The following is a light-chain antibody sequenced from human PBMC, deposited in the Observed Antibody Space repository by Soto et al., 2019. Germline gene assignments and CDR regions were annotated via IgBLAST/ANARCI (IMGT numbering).Light chain of an antibody. V-gene: IGLV2-8*01. Sequence: QSVLTQPPSASGSPGQSVTISCTGTSSDVGAFNYVSWYQQYTGEAPKLIIYEVTKRPSGVPDRFSGSKSGSTASLTVSGLQAEDEADYYCSSYTSTATRVFGGGTKVTVL. CDR3: SSYTSTATRV. CDR2: EVT. J-gene: IGLJ3*02. CDR1: SSDVGAFNY.